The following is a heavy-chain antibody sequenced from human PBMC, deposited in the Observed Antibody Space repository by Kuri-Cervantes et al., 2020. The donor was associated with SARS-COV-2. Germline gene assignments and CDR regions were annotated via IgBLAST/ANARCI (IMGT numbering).Heavy chain of an antibody. CDR2: ISSSSSTI. Sequence: GESLKISCAASGFTFSSYSMDWVRQAPGKGLEWVSYISSSSSTIYYADSVKGRFTISRDNAKNSLYLQMNSLRAEDTAVYYCARDVPDYWGQGTLVTVPS. CDR3: ARDVPDY. CDR1: GFTFSSYS. V-gene: IGHV3-48*01. J-gene: IGHJ4*02.